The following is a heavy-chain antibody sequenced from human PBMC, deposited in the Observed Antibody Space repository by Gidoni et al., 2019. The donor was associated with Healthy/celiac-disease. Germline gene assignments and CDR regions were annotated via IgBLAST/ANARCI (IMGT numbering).Heavy chain of an antibody. CDR3: AREALITIFGVVTSGGYFDY. V-gene: IGHV1-18*01. Sequence: QVQLVQSGAEVKKPGASVKVSCKASGYTFTSYGISWVRQAPGQGLEWMGWISAYNGNTNYAQKLQGRVTMTTDTSTSTAYMELRSLRSDDTAVYYCAREALITIFGVVTSGGYFDYWGQGTLVTVSS. J-gene: IGHJ4*02. CDR1: GYTFTSYG. D-gene: IGHD3-3*01. CDR2: ISAYNGNT.